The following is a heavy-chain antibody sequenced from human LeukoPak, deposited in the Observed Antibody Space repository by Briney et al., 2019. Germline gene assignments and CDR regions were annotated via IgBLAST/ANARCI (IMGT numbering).Heavy chain of an antibody. D-gene: IGHD2-2*01. CDR2: IYSGGST. J-gene: IGHJ3*02. Sequence: AGGSLRLSCAASGFTVSSNYMSWVRQAPGKGLEWVSVIYSGGSTYYADSVKGRFTISRDNSKNTLYLQMSSLRAEDTAVYYCARGESTAYDAFDIWGQGTMVTVSS. CDR1: GFTVSSNY. V-gene: IGHV3-53*01. CDR3: ARGESTAYDAFDI.